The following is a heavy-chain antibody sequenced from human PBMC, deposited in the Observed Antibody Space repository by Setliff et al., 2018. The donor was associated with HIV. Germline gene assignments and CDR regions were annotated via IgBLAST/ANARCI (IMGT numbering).Heavy chain of an antibody. V-gene: IGHV3-66*01. J-gene: IGHJ4*02. CDR2: LYNDGST. CDR3: ARDLRGAVVGFDY. CDR1: GFTINDPH. D-gene: IGHD6-19*01. Sequence: GGPLRLSFAVAGFTINDPHMAWVRKAPGQGLEWVSALYNDGSTYYPDSVKGRFTISRDNSKNTLSLQMNRLRADDTAVYFCARDLRGAVVGFDYWGQGTLVTVSS.